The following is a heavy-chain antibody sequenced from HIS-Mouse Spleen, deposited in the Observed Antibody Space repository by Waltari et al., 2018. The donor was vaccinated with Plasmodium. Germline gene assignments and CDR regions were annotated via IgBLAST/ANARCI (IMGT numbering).Heavy chain of an antibody. CDR1: GFTVSSNY. Sequence: EVQLVESGGGLIQPGGSLRLSCAASGFTVSSNYMSWVRQAPGKGVEGVSVIYIGGSTYDADSVKGRFTISRDNSKNTLYLQMNSLRAEDTAVYYCARGMKSSSSAFDIWGQGTMVTVSS. V-gene: IGHV3-53*01. CDR3: ARGMKSSSSAFDI. J-gene: IGHJ3*02. CDR2: IYIGGST. D-gene: IGHD6-6*01.